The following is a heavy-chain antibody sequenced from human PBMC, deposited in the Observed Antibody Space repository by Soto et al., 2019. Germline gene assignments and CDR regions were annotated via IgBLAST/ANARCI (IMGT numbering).Heavy chain of an antibody. D-gene: IGHD1-1*01. CDR3: ARAGLGSEPMWGYYYYGMDV. CDR1: GGSISSGGYY. Sequence: PSETLSLTCTVSGGSISSGGYYWSWIRQHPGKGLEWIGYIYYSGSTYYNPSLKSRVTISVDTSKNQFSLKLSSVTAADTAVYYCARAGLGSEPMWGYYYYGMDVWGQGTTVTVSS. J-gene: IGHJ6*02. CDR2: IYYSGST. V-gene: IGHV4-31*03.